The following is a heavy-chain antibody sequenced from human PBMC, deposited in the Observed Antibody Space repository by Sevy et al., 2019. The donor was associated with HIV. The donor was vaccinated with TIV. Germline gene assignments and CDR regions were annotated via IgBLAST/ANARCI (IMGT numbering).Heavy chain of an antibody. CDR2: ILPLSGLV. Sequence: ASVKVSCKASGGTFNNYGINWVRQARGQGLQWMGGILPLSGLVNYAQNLQGRVAITADESTRTVYMELSSLRFEDTAVYYCARDRPCGGDCYFLDSWGRGALVTVSS. CDR1: GGTFNNYG. CDR3: ARDRPCGGDCYFLDS. D-gene: IGHD2-21*01. J-gene: IGHJ4*02. V-gene: IGHV1-69*13.